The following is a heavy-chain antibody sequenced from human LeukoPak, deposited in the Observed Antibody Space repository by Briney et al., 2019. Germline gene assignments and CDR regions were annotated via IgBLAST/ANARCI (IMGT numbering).Heavy chain of an antibody. D-gene: IGHD3-16*01. V-gene: IGHV3-23*01. CDR2: ISGSGDST. CDR3: AKAPGGIVGY. CDR1: GFTFSSSA. J-gene: IGHJ4*02. Sequence: GGSLRLSCAASGFTFSSSAMSWVRQAPGKGLEWVSSISGSGDSTYYADSVKGRFTISRDNSKNTLYLQMNILRAEDTAVYYCAKAPGGIVGYWGQGTLVTVSS.